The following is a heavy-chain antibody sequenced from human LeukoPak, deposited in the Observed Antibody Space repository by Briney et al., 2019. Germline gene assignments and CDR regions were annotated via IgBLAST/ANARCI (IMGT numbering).Heavy chain of an antibody. Sequence: SETLSLTCTVSGGSISSGDYYWSWIRQPPGKGLEWIGYIYYSGSTYYNPSLKSRVTISVDTSKNQFSLKLSSVTAADTAVYYCARVQASSSSRYYFDYWGQGTLVTVSS. D-gene: IGHD6-6*01. CDR1: GGSISSGDYY. CDR2: IYYSGST. J-gene: IGHJ4*02. V-gene: IGHV4-30-4*08. CDR3: ARVQASSSSRYYFDY.